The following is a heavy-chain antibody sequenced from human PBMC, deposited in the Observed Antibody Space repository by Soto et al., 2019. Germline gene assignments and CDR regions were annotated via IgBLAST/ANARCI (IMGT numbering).Heavy chain of an antibody. CDR1: GGSISSYY. J-gene: IGHJ5*02. CDR3: ARTLFGWGIWFDP. Sequence: QVQLQESGPGLVKPSETLSLTCTVSGGSISSYYWSWIRQPPGKGLEWIGYIYYSGNTNYNPSLKSRVTISVDTSKNQFSLKLSSVTAADTAVYYCARTLFGWGIWFDPWGQGTLVTVSS. V-gene: IGHV4-59*01. D-gene: IGHD3-10*02. CDR2: IYYSGNT.